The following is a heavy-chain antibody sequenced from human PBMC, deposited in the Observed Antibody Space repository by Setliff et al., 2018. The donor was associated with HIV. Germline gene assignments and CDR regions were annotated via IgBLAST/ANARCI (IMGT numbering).Heavy chain of an antibody. D-gene: IGHD6-19*01. CDR3: VRDPGYDSGWSGTTFDY. V-gene: IGHV4-61*09. CDR2: ISSSGST. CDR1: GGSIRRGDYY. J-gene: IGHJ4*02. Sequence: SLTCTVSGGSIRRGDYYWSWIRQPAGEGLEWIGQISSSGSTNYNPSLKNRVTLSLDTSKNQFSLKLRSVFAGDTAVYYCVRDPGYDSGWSGTTFDYWGQGTSVTVSS.